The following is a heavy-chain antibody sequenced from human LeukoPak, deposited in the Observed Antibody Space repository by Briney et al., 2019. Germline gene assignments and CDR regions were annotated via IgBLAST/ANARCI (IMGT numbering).Heavy chain of an antibody. CDR3: AKSYYGG. D-gene: IGHD3-10*01. CDR2: IKPDGSEE. V-gene: IGHV3-7*01. J-gene: IGHJ4*02. CDR1: GFTFSNAW. Sequence: QSGGSLRLSCAASGFTFSNAWMSWVRQAPGKGLEWVANIKPDGSEEYYVDSVKGRFTISRDNVKNSLYLQMNSLRAEDTAVYYCAKSYYGGWGQGTLVTVSS.